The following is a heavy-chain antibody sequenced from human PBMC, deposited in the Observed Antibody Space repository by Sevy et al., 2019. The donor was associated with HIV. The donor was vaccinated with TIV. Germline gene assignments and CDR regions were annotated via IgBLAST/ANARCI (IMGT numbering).Heavy chain of an antibody. Sequence: SETLSLTCTVSGGSISSYYWSWIRQPPGKGLEWIGYIYYSGSTNYNPFLKSRVTISVDTSKNQFSLKLSSVTAADTAVYYCARNEDCGGDCYRFDYWGQGTLVTVSS. CDR3: ARNEDCGGDCYRFDY. CDR2: IYYSGST. D-gene: IGHD2-21*02. CDR1: GGSISSYY. V-gene: IGHV4-59*01. J-gene: IGHJ4*02.